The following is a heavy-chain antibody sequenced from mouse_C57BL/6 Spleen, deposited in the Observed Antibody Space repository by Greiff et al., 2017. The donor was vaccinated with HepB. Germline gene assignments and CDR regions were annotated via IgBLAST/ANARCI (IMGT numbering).Heavy chain of an antibody. CDR2: IDPETGGT. Sequence: VQLQESGAELVRPGASVTLSCKASGYTFTDYEMHWVKQTPVHGLEWIGAIDPETGGTAYNQKFKGKAILTADKSSSTAYMELRSLTSEDSAVYYCTRSPYYWGQGTTLTVSS. CDR1: GYTFTDYE. J-gene: IGHJ2*01. CDR3: TRSPYY. V-gene: IGHV1-15*01.